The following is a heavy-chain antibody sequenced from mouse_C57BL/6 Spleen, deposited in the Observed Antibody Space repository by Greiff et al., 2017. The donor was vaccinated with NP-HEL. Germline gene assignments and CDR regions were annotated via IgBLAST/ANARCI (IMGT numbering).Heavy chain of an antibody. CDR1: GFSLTSSA. J-gene: IGHJ4*01. CDR3: ARLLDYAMDY. Sequence: QVQLKESGPGLVAPSQSLSITCTVSGFSLTSSAISWVRQPPGKGLEWLGVIWPGGGTNYNSALKSRLSISKDNSKSQVFLKMNRLQTEDTARYYCARLLDYAMDYWGQGTSVTVSS. CDR2: IWPGGGT. D-gene: IGHD1-1*01. V-gene: IGHV2-9-1*01.